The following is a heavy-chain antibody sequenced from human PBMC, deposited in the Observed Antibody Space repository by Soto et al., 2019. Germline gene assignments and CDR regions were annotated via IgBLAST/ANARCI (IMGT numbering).Heavy chain of an antibody. CDR2: ISKSSGDI. CDR1: GFAFNTYS. D-gene: IGHD3-16*01. V-gene: IGHV3-48*02. Sequence: PGGSLRLSCAASGFAFNTYSMNWVRQAPGKGLEWVSYISKSSGDIYYADSVKGRFTISRDNAKNSLYLQMNSLRDEDTAVYYCVRDPYGRNSFGSWGHGTLVTVSS. CDR3: VRDPYGRNSFGS. J-gene: IGHJ4*01.